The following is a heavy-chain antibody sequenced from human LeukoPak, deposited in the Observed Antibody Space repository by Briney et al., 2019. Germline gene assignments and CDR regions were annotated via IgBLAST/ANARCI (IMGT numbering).Heavy chain of an antibody. CDR1: GFTFGDYA. CDR3: TRVAYDSSASDAEYFQH. J-gene: IGHJ1*01. Sequence: GGSLRLSCTASGFTFGDYAMSWVRQAPGKGLEWVGFIRSKAYGGTTEYAASVKGRFTISRDDSKSIAYLQMNSLKTEDTAVYYCTRVAYDSSASDAEYFQHWGQGTLVTVSS. CDR2: IRSKAYGGTT. V-gene: IGHV3-49*04. D-gene: IGHD3-22*01.